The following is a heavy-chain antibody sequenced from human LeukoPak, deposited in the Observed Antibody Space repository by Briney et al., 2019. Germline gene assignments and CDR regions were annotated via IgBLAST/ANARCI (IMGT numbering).Heavy chain of an antibody. Sequence: GASVKVSCKVSGYTLTELSMHWVRQAPGKGLEWMGGFDPEDGETIYAQKFQGRVTMTEDTSTDTAYMELSSLRSEDTAVYYCATSDSSETIFDYRGQGTLVTVSS. CDR2: FDPEDGET. V-gene: IGHV1-24*01. CDR1: GYTLTELS. CDR3: ATSDSSETIFDY. J-gene: IGHJ4*02. D-gene: IGHD3-22*01.